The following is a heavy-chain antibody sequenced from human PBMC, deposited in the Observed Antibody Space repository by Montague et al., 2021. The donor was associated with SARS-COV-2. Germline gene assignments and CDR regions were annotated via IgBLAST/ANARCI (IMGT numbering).Heavy chain of an antibody. CDR2: ISYDGSNK. V-gene: IGHV3-30*18. D-gene: IGHD2-2*01. CDR1: GFSFSNYG. CDR3: AKGVSQLLMRDAFDL. Sequence: SLRLSCAASGFSFSNYGMHWVRQAPGEGLGWVTVISYDGSNKYYADSVKGRFTISRDNSKNTLYMQMNSLRAEDTAVYYCAKGVSQLLMRDAFDLWGQGTVVTVSS. J-gene: IGHJ3*01.